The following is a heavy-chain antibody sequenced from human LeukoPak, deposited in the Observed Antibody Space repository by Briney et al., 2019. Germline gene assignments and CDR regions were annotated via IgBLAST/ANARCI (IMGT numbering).Heavy chain of an antibody. D-gene: IGHD6-13*01. CDR1: GFTFDDYG. CDR3: ARGMSIAAADLDY. V-gene: IGHV3-20*04. Sequence: GGSLRLSCAASGFTFDDYGMSWVRHAPGKGLEWVSGINWNGGSTGYADSVKGRFTISRDNAKNSLYLQMNSLRAEDTAVYYCARGMSIAAADLDYWGQGTLVTVSS. CDR2: INWNGGST. J-gene: IGHJ4*02.